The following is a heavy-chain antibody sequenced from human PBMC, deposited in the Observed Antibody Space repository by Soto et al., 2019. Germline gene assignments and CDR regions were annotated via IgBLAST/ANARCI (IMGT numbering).Heavy chain of an antibody. J-gene: IGHJ6*02. D-gene: IGHD2-8*02. CDR3: ARTLGGVVYYYGMDV. Sequence: SSETMSLTSAVSSGSINSSNYYWGWLSKPPGKGLEWIGNIYYSGRTYYNPSLKSRVTISVDTSKNQFSLKLNSVTAADTAVFYCARTLGGVVYYYGMDVWGQGTTVTVSS. V-gene: IGHV4-39*01. CDR2: IYYSGRT. CDR1: SGSINSSNYY.